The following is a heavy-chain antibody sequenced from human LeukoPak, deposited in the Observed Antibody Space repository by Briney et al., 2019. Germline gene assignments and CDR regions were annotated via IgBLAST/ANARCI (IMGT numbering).Heavy chain of an antibody. D-gene: IGHD2-15*01. CDR3: AKSIARGYYSSSLEA. V-gene: IGHV4-34*01. J-gene: IGHJ6*03. Sequence: SETLSLTCAVYGGSFSGYYWSWIRQPPGKGLEWIGEINHSGSTNYNPSLKSRVTISVDTSKNQFSLKLSSVTAADTAVYYCAKSIARGYYSSSLEAWGKGPTVTVSS. CDR2: INHSGST. CDR1: GGSFSGYY.